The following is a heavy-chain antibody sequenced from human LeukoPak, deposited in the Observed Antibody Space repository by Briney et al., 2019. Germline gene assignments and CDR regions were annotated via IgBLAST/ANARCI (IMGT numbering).Heavy chain of an antibody. CDR2: IYPGDSDT. CDR1: GYSFTSYW. CDR3: ARTTTVVTPTFDY. V-gene: IGHV5-51*01. Sequence: GESLRISCKGSGYSFTSYWIGWVRQMPGKGLEWMGIIYPGDSDTRYSPSFQGQVTISADKSISTAYLQWSSLKASDTAMYYCARTTTVVTPTFDYWGQGALVTVSS. J-gene: IGHJ4*02. D-gene: IGHD4-23*01.